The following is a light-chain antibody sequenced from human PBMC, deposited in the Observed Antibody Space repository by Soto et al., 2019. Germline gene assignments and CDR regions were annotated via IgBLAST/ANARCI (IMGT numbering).Light chain of an antibody. CDR1: QNISIW. V-gene: IGKV1-5*01. CDR2: DSS. CDR3: QHYHSFSIT. J-gene: IGKJ5*01. Sequence: DIEMTQAPSTRSASVGYRLTVAFRASQNISIWLAWYQQRPGRAPRLLIYDSSSLESGVPSTFSGSGSGTEFSLTISNLRPDDFATYYCQHYHSFSITFGQGTRLEIK.